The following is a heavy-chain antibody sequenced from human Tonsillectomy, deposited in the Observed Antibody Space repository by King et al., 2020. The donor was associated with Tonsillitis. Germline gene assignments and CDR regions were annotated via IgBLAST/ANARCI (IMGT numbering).Heavy chain of an antibody. CDR1: GGSFTAYY. Sequence: HVQLQQWGAGLVKPSETLSLTCAVYGGSFTAYYWHWLRQPPGEGLEWIGEINHSGDTNYNPSLKSRVAISVDTSKNQFSLNLRSVTAADTAVYYCAREVPEIIEDITRGAFDIWGRGTLVTVSS. CDR2: INHSGDT. D-gene: IGHD3-10*01. V-gene: IGHV4-34*01. CDR3: AREVPEIIEDITRGAFDI. J-gene: IGHJ3*02.